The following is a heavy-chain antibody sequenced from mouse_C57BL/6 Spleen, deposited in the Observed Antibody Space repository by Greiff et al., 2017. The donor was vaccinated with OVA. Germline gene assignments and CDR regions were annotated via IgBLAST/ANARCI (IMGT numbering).Heavy chain of an antibody. CDR1: GFNIKDYY. J-gene: IGHJ2*01. V-gene: IGHV14-2*01. CDR2: IDPEDGET. CDR3: ARHGNYERVFDY. Sequence: EVQLQQSGAELVKPGASVKLSCTASGFNIKDYYMHWVKQRTEQGLEWIGRIDPEDGETKYAPKFQGKATLTADTSSNTADLQLSSLTSEDTTVYYCARHGNYERVFDYWGQGTTLTVSS. D-gene: IGHD2-1*01.